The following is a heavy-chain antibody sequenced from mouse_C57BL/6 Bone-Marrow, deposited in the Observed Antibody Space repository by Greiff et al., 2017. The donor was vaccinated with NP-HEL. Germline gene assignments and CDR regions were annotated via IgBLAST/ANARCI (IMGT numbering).Heavy chain of an antibody. CDR2: ISSGGSYT. CDR3: ARRLLRVAY. J-gene: IGHJ3*01. Sequence: EVQLVESGGDLVKPGGSLKLSCAASGFTFSSYGMSWVRQTPDKRLEWVATISSGGSYTYYPDSVKGRFTISRDNAKNTLYLQMSSLKSEDTAMYYCARRLLRVAYWGQGTLVTVSA. V-gene: IGHV5-6*01. CDR1: GFTFSSYG. D-gene: IGHD1-1*01.